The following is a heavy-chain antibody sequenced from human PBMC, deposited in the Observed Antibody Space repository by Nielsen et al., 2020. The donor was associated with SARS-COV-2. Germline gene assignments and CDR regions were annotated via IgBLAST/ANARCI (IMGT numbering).Heavy chain of an antibody. J-gene: IGHJ4*02. D-gene: IGHD3-9*01. Sequence: SETLSLTCTVSGGSISSSSYYWGWIRQPPGKGLEWIGSIYYSGSTYYNPSLKSRVTISVDTSKNQFSLKLSSVTAADTAVYYCARPFDYDIVLFDYWGQGTLVTVSS. CDR3: ARPFDYDIVLFDY. CDR2: IYYSGST. CDR1: GGSISSSSYY. V-gene: IGHV4-39*01.